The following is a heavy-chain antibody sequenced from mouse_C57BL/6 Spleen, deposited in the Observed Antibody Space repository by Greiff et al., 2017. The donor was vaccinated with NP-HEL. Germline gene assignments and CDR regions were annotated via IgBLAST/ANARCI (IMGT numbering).Heavy chain of an antibody. CDR3: ARGGTGYGSSFCFDY. D-gene: IGHD1-1*01. V-gene: IGHV5-12*01. CDR1: GFTFSDYY. J-gene: IGHJ2*01. CDR2: ISNGGGST. Sequence: EVKLVESGGGLVQPGGSLKLSCAASGFTFSDYYMYWVRQTPEKRLEWVAYISNGGGSTYYPDTVKGRFTISRDNAKNTLYLQMSRLKSEDTAMYYCARGGTGYGSSFCFDYWGQGTTLTVSS.